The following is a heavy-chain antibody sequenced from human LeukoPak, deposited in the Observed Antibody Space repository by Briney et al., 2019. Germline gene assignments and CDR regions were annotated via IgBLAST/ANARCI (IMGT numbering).Heavy chain of an antibody. CDR3: ARDASPVAGPFDY. D-gene: IGHD6-19*01. CDR2: IYSGGST. J-gene: IGHJ4*02. CDR1: GFTVSSNY. Sequence: GGSLRLSCVASGFTVSSNYMTWVRQAPGKGLEWVSVIYSGGSTNYAGTVKGRFTISRDNSKNTLYLQMNSLRAEDTAVYYCARDASPVAGPFDYWGQGTLVTVSS. V-gene: IGHV3-53*01.